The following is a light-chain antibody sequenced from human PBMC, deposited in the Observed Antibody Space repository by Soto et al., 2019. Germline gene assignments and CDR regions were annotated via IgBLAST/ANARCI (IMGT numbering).Light chain of an antibody. J-gene: IGKJ5*01. CDR3: QQYNNWPPIT. Sequence: EIVMTQSPATLSVSPGERATLSCRASQSVSIKLAWYQQKPGQAPRLLIYDTSTRDTGIPARFSGSGSGTEFTLTISSLQSEDFAVYYCQQYNNWPPITFGQWKRLEIK. CDR2: DTS. CDR1: QSVSIK. V-gene: IGKV3-15*01.